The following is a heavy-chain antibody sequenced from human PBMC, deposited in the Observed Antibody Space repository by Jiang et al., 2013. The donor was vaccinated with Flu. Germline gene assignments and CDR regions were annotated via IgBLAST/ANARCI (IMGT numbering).Heavy chain of an antibody. CDR3: ARSYCGGDCPPPGLFDP. D-gene: IGHD2-21*02. J-gene: IGHJ5*02. CDR2: IYYTGIT. Sequence: GKGLEWIGYIYYTGITHYNPSLKSRVSISVDTSKNQFSLKLTSLTAADTAVYYCARSYCGGDCPPPGLFDPWGQGTLVTVSS. V-gene: IGHV4-30-4*01.